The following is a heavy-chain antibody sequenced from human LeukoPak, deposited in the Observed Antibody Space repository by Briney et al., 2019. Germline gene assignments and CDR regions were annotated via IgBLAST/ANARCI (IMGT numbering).Heavy chain of an antibody. V-gene: IGHV4-34*01. CDR3: ARGLLD. CDR1: GGSFSGYY. J-gene: IGHJ4*02. Sequence: SETLSLTCAVYGGSFSGYYWSWIRQPPGKGLEWIGEINHSGSPNYHPSLKSRVTMSVDTSKNHFSLKLSSVTAADTAEYYCARGLLDWGQGTLVIVSS. CDR2: INHSGSP.